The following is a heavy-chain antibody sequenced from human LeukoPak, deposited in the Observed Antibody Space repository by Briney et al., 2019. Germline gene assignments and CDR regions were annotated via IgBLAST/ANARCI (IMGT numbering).Heavy chain of an antibody. CDR2: IIPIFGTA. J-gene: IGHJ3*02. D-gene: IGHD3-22*01. CDR3: ARGAYYYDSSGQASAFDI. Sequence: SVKVSCKASGGTFSSYAISWVRQAPGQGLEWVGGIIPIFGTANYAQKFQGRVTITTDESTSTAYMELSSLRSEDTAVYYCARGAYYYDSSGQASAFDIWGQGTMVTVSS. V-gene: IGHV1-69*05. CDR1: GGTFSSYA.